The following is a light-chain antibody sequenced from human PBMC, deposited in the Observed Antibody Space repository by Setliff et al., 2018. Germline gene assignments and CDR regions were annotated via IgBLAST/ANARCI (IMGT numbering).Light chain of an antibody. V-gene: IGLV2-14*01. CDR3: SSYTSSHTYV. CDR2: EVI. CDR1: ASDVGDYNY. J-gene: IGLJ1*01. Sequence: QSVLTQPPSASGSPGQSITISCTGSASDVGDYNYVSWHQQHPGEAPKLLIYEVINRPSGISNRFSGSKSGNTASLTISGLLAEDEADYFCSSYTSSHTYVFGSGTKVTVL.